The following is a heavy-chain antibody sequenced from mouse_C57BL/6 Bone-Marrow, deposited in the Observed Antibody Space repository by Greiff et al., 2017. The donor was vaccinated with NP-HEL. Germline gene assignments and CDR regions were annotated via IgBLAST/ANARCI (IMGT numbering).Heavy chain of an antibody. D-gene: IGHD2-3*01. V-gene: IGHV5-4*01. CDR3: AGGDGHYDQYAMDY. CDR1: GFTFSSYA. Sequence: EVQLVESGGGLVKPGGSLKLSCAASGFTFSSYAMSWVRQTPEKRLEWVATISDGGSYTYYPDKVKGRFTISRDNAKNNLYLQMSHLKSEDTAMYYGAGGDGHYDQYAMDYWGQGTSVTVSS. CDR2: ISDGGSYT. J-gene: IGHJ4*01.